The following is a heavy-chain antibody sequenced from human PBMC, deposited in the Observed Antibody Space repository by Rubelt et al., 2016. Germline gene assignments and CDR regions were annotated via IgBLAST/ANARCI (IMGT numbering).Heavy chain of an antibody. CDR3: ARDSSNLAARLPNFDY. J-gene: IGHJ4*02. V-gene: IGHV1-46*01. Sequence: GYIFTSSSMHWVRQAPGQGLEWMGIINPSGGSTTYAQKFQGRVSMTRDTSTRTVYMELSSLRYEDTALYYCARDSSNLAARLPNFDYWGQGTLVSVSS. CDR2: INPSGGST. D-gene: IGHD6-6*01. CDR1: GYIFTSSS.